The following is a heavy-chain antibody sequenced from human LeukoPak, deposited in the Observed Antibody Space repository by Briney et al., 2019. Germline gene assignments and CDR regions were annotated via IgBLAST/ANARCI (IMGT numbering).Heavy chain of an antibody. J-gene: IGHJ3*02. CDR3: ASFSVADDAFDI. CDR2: MNPNSGNT. CDR1: GYTFTSYD. V-gene: IGHV1-8*01. Sequence: GASVKVSCKASGYTFTSYDMNWVRQATGQGLEWMGWMNPNSGNTGYAQKFQGRVTMTRNTSISTAYMELSSLRSEDTAVYYCASFSVADDAFDIWGQGTMVTVSS. D-gene: IGHD6-19*01.